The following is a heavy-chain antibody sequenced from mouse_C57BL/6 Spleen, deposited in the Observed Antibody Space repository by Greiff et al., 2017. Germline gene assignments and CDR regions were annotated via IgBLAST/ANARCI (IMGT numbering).Heavy chain of an antibody. V-gene: IGHV1-63*01. D-gene: IGHD3-2*02. CDR3: ARGEDQAKDYAMDY. Sequence: QVQLQQSGAELVRPGTSVKMSCKASGYTFTNYWIGWAKQRPGHGLEWIGDIYPGGGYTNYNDKFKGKATLTANKSSSTAYMQFSSLTSEDSAIYYCARGEDQAKDYAMDYWGQGTSVTVS. CDR1: GYTFTNYW. CDR2: IYPGGGYT. J-gene: IGHJ4*01.